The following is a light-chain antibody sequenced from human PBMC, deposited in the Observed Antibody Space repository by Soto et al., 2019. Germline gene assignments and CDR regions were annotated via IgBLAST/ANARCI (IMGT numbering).Light chain of an antibody. CDR3: QQYDNLPLT. V-gene: IGKV1-33*01. CDR1: QDISNY. CDR2: DAS. Sequence: DIQMTQSPSSLSASVGDRVTITCQASQDISNYLNWYQQKPGKAPKLLIYDASNLEIGVPSRFSGSGSGTDFTFTISSLQPEDIATYYCQQYDNLPLTFGGGTKVDTK. J-gene: IGKJ4*01.